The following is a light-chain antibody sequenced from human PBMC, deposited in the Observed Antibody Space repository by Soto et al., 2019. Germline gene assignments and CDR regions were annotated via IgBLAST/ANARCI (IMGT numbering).Light chain of an antibody. V-gene: IGKV1-5*03. Sequence: DIHMTQSPSTLSGSVGDRVTVTCRSSQTISSWLAWYQQKPGKAPKLLIYKASTLKSGVPSRFSGSGSGTEFTLTISSLQPDDFATYYCQHYNSYSEAFGQGTKV. CDR2: KAS. CDR3: QHYNSYSEA. CDR1: QTISSW. J-gene: IGKJ1*01.